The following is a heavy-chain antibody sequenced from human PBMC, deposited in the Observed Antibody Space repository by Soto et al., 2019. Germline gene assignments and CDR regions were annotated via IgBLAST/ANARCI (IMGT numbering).Heavy chain of an antibody. CDR1: RDTFTSYY. V-gene: IGHV1-46*01. CDR3: ARGNTYGSGNYAKIDT. CDR2: INPHGGST. D-gene: IGHD3-10*01. J-gene: IGHJ5*02. Sequence: QLVQSGGEVKQPGASVKVSCKAPRDTFTSYYINWVRQAPGQGLEWMGVINPHGGSTAYAQKFKGRVTLTRDTSASTVYMELSSLRSEDTAVYYCARGNTYGSGNYAKIDTWGQGTLVTVSS.